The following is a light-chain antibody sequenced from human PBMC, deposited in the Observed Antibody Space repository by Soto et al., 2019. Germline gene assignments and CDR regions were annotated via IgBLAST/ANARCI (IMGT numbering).Light chain of an antibody. V-gene: IGKV3-20*01. Sequence: EIVMTQSPATLSVSPGERATLSCRASQSLSSSLAWYQQKPGQAPRLLIYDASTRATGIADRFSGSGSETDFTLTISRLEPEDFAVYYCQQYGSSPYTFGQGTKLEIK. J-gene: IGKJ2*01. CDR1: QSLSSS. CDR2: DAS. CDR3: QQYGSSPYT.